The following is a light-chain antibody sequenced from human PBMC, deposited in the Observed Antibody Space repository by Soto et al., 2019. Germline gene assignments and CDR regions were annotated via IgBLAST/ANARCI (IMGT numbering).Light chain of an antibody. CDR3: SSYAGSYTLV. J-gene: IGLJ2*01. Sequence: SVLTQPRSVSGSPGQSVTISCTGTSNDVGGYNCVSWYQQHPGKVTKLFIEDVSRRPSGVPDRFSGSKSGNTAYLTISGLKDEDELDYYCSSYAGSYTLVFGGGTKLTVL. CDR2: DVS. V-gene: IGLV2-11*01. CDR1: SNDVGGYNC.